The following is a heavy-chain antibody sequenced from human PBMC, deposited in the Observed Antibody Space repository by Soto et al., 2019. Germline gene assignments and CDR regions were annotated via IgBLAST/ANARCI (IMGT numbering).Heavy chain of an antibody. V-gene: IGHV1-3*01. CDR2: INAANGNT. CDR3: TRTAVRPSGGLIGPFDY. Sequence: QVHFVQSGAEGEKPGASVKVSCNASGYNFNTYALHWVRQAPGQMLEWMGWINAANGNTKYSQKFQGRVSITRDTSASTVYMELSSLRSEDTAVYYCTRTAVRPSGGLIGPFDYGGQGTLVTVSS. CDR1: GYNFNTYA. D-gene: IGHD3-16*02. J-gene: IGHJ4*02.